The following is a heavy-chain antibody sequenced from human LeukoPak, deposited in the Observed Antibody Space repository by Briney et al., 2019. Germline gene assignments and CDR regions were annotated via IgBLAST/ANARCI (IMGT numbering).Heavy chain of an antibody. Sequence: SETLSLTCAVYGGSFSGYYWSWIRQPPGKGLEWIGEINHCGSTNYNPSLKSRVTISVDTSKNQFSLKLSSVTAADTAVYYCARGRPVTDAYGTNFDYWGQGTLVTVSS. V-gene: IGHV4-34*01. CDR1: GGSFSGYY. CDR2: INHCGST. D-gene: IGHD3-10*01. J-gene: IGHJ4*02. CDR3: ARGRPVTDAYGTNFDY.